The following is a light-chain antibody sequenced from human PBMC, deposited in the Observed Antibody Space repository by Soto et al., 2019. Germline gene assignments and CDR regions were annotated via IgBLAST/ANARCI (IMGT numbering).Light chain of an antibody. CDR2: EVT. CDR1: SSDVGSYSH. CDR3: ISYTGSSTSYV. Sequence: SALTQPASVSGAPGQSITISCSGASSDVGSYSHVAWYQQFPGKTPKLIIYEVTYRPSGVSHRFSASKSGNTASLTISGLQAGDEADYYCISYTGSSTSYVFGTGTKVTVL. J-gene: IGLJ1*01. V-gene: IGLV2-14*01.